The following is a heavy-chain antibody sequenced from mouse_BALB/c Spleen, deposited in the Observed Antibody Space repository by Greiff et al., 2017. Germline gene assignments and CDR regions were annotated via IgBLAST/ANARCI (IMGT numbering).Heavy chain of an antibody. V-gene: IGHV2-9-2*01. CDR1: GFSLTSYD. CDR3: VRDYRYDWYFDV. D-gene: IGHD2-14*01. CDR2: IWTGGGT. Sequence: QVQLKESGPGLVAPSQSLSITCTVSGFSLTSYDISWIRQPPGKGLEWLGVIWTGGGTNYNSAFMSRLSISKDNSKSQVFLKMNSLQTDDTAIYYCVRDYRYDWYFDVWGAGTTVTVSS. J-gene: IGHJ1*01.